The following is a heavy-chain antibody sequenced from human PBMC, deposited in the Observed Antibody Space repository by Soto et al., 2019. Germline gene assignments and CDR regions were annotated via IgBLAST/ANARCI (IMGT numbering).Heavy chain of an antibody. Sequence: GGSLRLSCAASGFTFSSYEMNWVRQAPGKGLEWVSYISSSGSTIYYADSVKGRFTISRDNAKNSLYLQMNSLRAEDTAVYYCARVLYYDFWSGYYPLSGYYYYYGMDVWGQGSTVTVSS. V-gene: IGHV3-48*03. CDR3: ARVLYYDFWSGYYPLSGYYYYYGMDV. CDR1: GFTFSSYE. CDR2: ISSSGSTI. J-gene: IGHJ6*02. D-gene: IGHD3-3*01.